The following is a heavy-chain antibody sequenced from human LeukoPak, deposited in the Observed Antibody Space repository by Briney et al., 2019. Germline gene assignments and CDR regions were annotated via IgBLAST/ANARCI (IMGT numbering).Heavy chain of an antibody. D-gene: IGHD6-6*01. Sequence: QAGGSLRLSCAASGFTFSSYGMHWVRQAPGKGLEWVAVIWYGGSNKYYADSVKGRFTISRDNSKNTLYLQMNSLRAEDTAVYYCAKGGSSSLDYWGQGTLVTVSS. CDR2: IWYGGSNK. V-gene: IGHV3-30*02. J-gene: IGHJ4*02. CDR3: AKGGSSSLDY. CDR1: GFTFSSYG.